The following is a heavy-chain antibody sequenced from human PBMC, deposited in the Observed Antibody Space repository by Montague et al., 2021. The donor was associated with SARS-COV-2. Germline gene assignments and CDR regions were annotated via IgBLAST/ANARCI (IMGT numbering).Heavy chain of an antibody. D-gene: IGHD3-10*01. J-gene: IGHJ4*02. CDR2: SYHSGTT. V-gene: IGHV4-38-2*02. CDR3: ARAPYYGPGKPYQFDY. CDR1: GYSINSNYY. Sequence: SETLSLTCTVSGYSINSNYYWGWIRQPPGKGLEWIGCSYHSGTTHYHPSLKSRVTISLDTSNNHFPLKVTSVTAADTAVYYCARAPYYGPGKPYQFDYWGRGTLATVSS.